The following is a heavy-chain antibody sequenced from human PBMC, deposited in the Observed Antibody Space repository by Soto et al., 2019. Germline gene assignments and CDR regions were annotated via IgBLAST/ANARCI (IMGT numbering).Heavy chain of an antibody. CDR2: INQSGSA. Sequence: SETLSLTCAVSRGTISSSNWWTWVRQPPGKGLEWIGEINQSGSANYNPSLRSRVTISVDKSKSPFFLRLSSVTDADTAICFCAGLDMVADNRGLDPWGQETLVT. V-gene: IGHV4-4*02. CDR3: AGLDMVADNRGLDP. CDR1: RGTISSSNW. J-gene: IGHJ5*02. D-gene: IGHD1-1*01.